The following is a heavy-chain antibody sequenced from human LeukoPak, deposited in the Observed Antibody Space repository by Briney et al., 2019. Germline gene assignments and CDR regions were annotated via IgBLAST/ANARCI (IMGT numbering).Heavy chain of an antibody. D-gene: IGHD4-17*01. CDR2: INSDGSST. Sequence: GGSLRLSCAASGFTFSSYAMSWVRQAPGKGLVWVSRINSDGSSTSYADSVKGRFTISRDNAKNTLYLQMNSLRAEDTAVYYCARDIEDGDYADAFDIWGQGTMVTVSS. J-gene: IGHJ3*02. CDR3: ARDIEDGDYADAFDI. CDR1: GFTFSSYA. V-gene: IGHV3-74*01.